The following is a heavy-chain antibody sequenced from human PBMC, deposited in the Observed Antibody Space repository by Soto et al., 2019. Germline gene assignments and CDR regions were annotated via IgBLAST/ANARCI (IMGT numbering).Heavy chain of an antibody. CDR1: GGSISSYY. CDR2: IYYSGST. CDR3: ATARRGDYTFDI. J-gene: IGHJ3*02. D-gene: IGHD4-17*01. V-gene: IGHV4-59*08. Sequence: SETLSLTCTVSGGSISSYYWSWIRQPPGKGLEWIGYIYYSGSTNYNPSLKSRVTISVDTSKNQFSLKLSSVTAADTAVYYCATARRGDYTFDIWGQGTMVTVSS.